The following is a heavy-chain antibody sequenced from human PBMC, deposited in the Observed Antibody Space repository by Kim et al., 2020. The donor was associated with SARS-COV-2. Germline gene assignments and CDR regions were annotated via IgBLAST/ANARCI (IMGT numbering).Heavy chain of an antibody. V-gene: IGHV3-64*01. J-gene: IGHJ4*02. CDR1: GFTFSSYA. Sequence: GGSLRLSCAASGFTFSSYAMHWVRQAPGKGLEYVSAISSNGGSTYYANSVKGRFTISRDNSKNTLYLQMGSLRAEDMAVYYCARVPEGTYVGFFDYWGQGTLVTVSS. CDR2: ISSNGGST. D-gene: IGHD3-10*01. CDR3: ARVPEGTYVGFFDY.